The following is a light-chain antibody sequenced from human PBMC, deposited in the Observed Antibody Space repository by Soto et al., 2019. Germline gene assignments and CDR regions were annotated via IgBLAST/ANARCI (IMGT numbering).Light chain of an antibody. CDR1: ETVATN. CDR3: QQYFEWPPMT. V-gene: IGKV3-15*01. CDR2: GAS. Sequence: EVVMTQSPATLSSSPGERATLSCWASETVATNLAWYQQKPGQAPRLLISGASTRAAGISDRFRGSGSGTEFTLTISSLLSEDSGIYYCQQYFEWPPMTFGQGTKLDI. J-gene: IGKJ1*01.